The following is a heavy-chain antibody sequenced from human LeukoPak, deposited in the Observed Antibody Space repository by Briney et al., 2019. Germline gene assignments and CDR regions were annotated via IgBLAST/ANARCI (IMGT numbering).Heavy chain of an antibody. CDR3: AKGFDEGITIFGVVMYYYYYGMDV. V-gene: IGHV3-74*01. CDR2: INSDGSST. Sequence: PGGSLRLSCAASGFTFSSYWMHWVRQAPGKGLVWVSRINSDGSSTSYADPVKGRFTISRDNAKNTLYLQMNSLRAEDTAVYYCAKGFDEGITIFGVVMYYYYYGMDVWGQGTTVTVSS. J-gene: IGHJ6*02. CDR1: GFTFSSYW. D-gene: IGHD3-3*01.